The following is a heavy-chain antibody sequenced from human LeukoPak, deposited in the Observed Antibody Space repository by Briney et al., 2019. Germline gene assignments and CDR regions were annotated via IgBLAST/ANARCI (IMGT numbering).Heavy chain of an antibody. V-gene: IGHV5-51*01. CDR3: ARPLFSSNYKAFDL. CDR1: GFSSTTYW. J-gene: IGHJ3*01. Sequence: GESLKISCRLSGFSSTTYWIAWVRPMPGKGLEWMGVIQPDDSDTTYSPSFQGQVSISADKSINTAFLQWSSLEASDTAMYYCARPLFSSNYKAFDLWGQGTLVTVSS. D-gene: IGHD4-11*01. CDR2: IQPDDSDT.